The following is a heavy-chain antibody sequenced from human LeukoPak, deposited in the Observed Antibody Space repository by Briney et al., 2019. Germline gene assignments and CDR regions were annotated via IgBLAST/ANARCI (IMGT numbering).Heavy chain of an antibody. Sequence: GESLKISCKGSGYSLTSYWIAWVRQMSGKGLEWMGIIYPGDSDTRYSPSFQGQVTISADKSISTAYLQWSSLKASDTAMYYCAMARTGYRYDAFDIWGQGTMVTVSS. J-gene: IGHJ3*02. CDR3: AMARTGYRYDAFDI. CDR2: IYPGDSDT. CDR1: GYSLTSYW. V-gene: IGHV5-51*01. D-gene: IGHD3-9*01.